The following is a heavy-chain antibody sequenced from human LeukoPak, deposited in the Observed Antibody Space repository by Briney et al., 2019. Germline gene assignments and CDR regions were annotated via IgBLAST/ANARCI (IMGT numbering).Heavy chain of an antibody. Sequence: PSETLSLTCTVSGGSISGSSYYWDWIRQPPGKGLEWIGSNYYTGSTYYNPSLKSRVTISVDTSKNQFSLKLSSVTAADTAVYYCARRNTVTTPRSLKLNWFDPWGQGTLVTVSS. CDR1: GGSISGSSYY. V-gene: IGHV4-39*07. CDR2: NYYTGST. J-gene: IGHJ5*02. CDR3: ARRNTVTTPRSLKLNWFDP. D-gene: IGHD4-17*01.